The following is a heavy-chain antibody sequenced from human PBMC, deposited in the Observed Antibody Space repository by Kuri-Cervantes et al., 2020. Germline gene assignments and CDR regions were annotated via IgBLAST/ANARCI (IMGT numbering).Heavy chain of an antibody. V-gene: IGHV3-48*02. D-gene: IGHD3-16*02. CDR1: GFTFSSYA. J-gene: IGHJ3*02. CDR3: ARDNPRWVYRDAFDI. Sequence: GESLKISCAASGFTFSSYAMSWVRQAPGKGLEWVSYISSSSTIYYADSVKGRFTISRDNAKNSLYLQMNSLRDEDTAVYYCARDNPRWVYRDAFDIWGQGTMVAVSS. CDR2: ISSSSTI.